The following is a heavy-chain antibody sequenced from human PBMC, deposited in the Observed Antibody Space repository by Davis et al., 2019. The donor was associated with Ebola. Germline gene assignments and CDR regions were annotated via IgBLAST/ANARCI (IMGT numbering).Heavy chain of an antibody. D-gene: IGHD6-25*01. J-gene: IGHJ4*02. Sequence: GGSLRLSCAASGFTFSSYSMHWVRQAPGKGLEWVAVISYDGSNKYYADSVKGRFTISRDNSKNTLYLQMNSLRAEDTAVYYCAKDPAAGPHWGWGQGTLVTVSS. CDR3: AKDPAAGPHWG. CDR2: ISYDGSNK. V-gene: IGHV3-30*18. CDR1: GFTFSSYS.